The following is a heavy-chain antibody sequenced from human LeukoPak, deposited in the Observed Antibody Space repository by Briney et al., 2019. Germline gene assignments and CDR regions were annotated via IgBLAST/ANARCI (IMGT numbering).Heavy chain of an antibody. D-gene: IGHD3-10*01. CDR3: ARSSYYYAADASDI. CDR1: GYSISSGYY. CDR2: INHSGST. V-gene: IGHV4-38-2*02. J-gene: IGHJ3*02. Sequence: SETLSLTCTVSGYSISSGYYWGWVRQPPGKGLEWIGEINHSGSTNYNPSLKSRVTISVDTSKNQFSLKLSSVTAADTAVYYCARSSYYYAADASDIWGQGTMVTVSS.